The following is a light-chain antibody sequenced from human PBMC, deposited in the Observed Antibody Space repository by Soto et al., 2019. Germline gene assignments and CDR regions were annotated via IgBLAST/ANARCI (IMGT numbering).Light chain of an antibody. J-gene: IGKJ4*01. V-gene: IGKV1-39*01. CDR1: QYIGRY. CDR3: QQTYRTPLT. Sequence: DIQMTQSPSSLSASEGDRVTITCRAGQYIGRYLNWYQQKPGKAPKLLIYAASSLHSGVPSRFSGSGSGTDFTLTTSSLQPEDFATYSCQQTYRTPLTFGGGTKV. CDR2: AAS.